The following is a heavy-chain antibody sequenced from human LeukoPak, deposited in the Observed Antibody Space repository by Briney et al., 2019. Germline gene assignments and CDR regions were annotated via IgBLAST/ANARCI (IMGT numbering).Heavy chain of an antibody. CDR2: IDPNSGGT. V-gene: IGHV1-2*02. CDR3: ARVDIVVVVADY. J-gene: IGHJ4*02. CDR1: GYTFTGYY. D-gene: IGHD2-15*01. Sequence: GASVKVSCKASGYTFTGYYMHWVRQAPGQGLEWMGWIDPNSGGTNYAQKFQGRVTMTRDTSISTAYMELSRLRSDDTAVYYCARVDIVVVVADYWGQGTLVTVSS.